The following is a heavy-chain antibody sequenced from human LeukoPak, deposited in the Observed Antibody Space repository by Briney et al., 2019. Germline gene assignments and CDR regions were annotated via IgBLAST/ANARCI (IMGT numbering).Heavy chain of an antibody. CDR1: GGAISSYY. Sequence: SETLSLTCTVSGGAISSYYWSWIRQPPGKGLEWIGYIYYSGGTNYNPPLNSRVTISVDTSKNQFSLKLCSVTAADTAVYYCARHPNDRDLWSGYSEYYFDYWGQGTLVTVSS. CDR3: ARHPNDRDLWSGYSEYYFDY. D-gene: IGHD3-3*01. V-gene: IGHV4-59*08. CDR2: IYYSGGT. J-gene: IGHJ4*02.